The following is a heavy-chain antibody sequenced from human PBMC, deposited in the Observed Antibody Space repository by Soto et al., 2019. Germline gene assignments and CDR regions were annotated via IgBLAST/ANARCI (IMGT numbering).Heavy chain of an antibody. D-gene: IGHD4-17*01. Sequence: EVQLVESGGGLVQPGRSLRLSCAASGFTFDDYAMHWVRQVPGKGLEWVSGISWNSGRIGYADSVKGRFTISRDNAKNSLYLQMNSLRAEDTALYDCAIGEGYDYGGYELDYWGQGTLVTVSS. V-gene: IGHV3-9*01. CDR2: ISWNSGRI. CDR1: GFTFDDYA. CDR3: AIGEGYDYGGYELDY. J-gene: IGHJ4*02.